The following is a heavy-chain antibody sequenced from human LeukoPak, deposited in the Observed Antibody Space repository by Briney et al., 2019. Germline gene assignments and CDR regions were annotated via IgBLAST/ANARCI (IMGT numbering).Heavy chain of an antibody. CDR1: GFTFDDYA. J-gene: IGHJ4*02. CDR2: ISWNSGSI. CDR3: AKDMYDILTTFDY. V-gene: IGHV3-9*01. Sequence: GGSLRLSCAASGFTFDDYAMHWVRQAPGKGLEWVSGISWNSGSIGYADSVKGRFTISRDNAKNSLYLQMNSLRAEDTALYYCAKDMYDILTTFDYWGQGTLVTVSS. D-gene: IGHD3-9*01.